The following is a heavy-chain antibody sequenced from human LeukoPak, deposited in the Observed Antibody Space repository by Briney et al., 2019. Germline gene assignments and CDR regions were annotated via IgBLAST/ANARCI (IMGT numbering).Heavy chain of an antibody. V-gene: IGHV3-7*01. CDR3: AGGSGWVTDS. Sequence: GGSLRLSCAASGFTFSSYWMNWVRQAPGKGLEWVANIKQDGSEKYYMDSVKGRFTISRDNAKNSLYLQMNSLRAEDTAVYFCAGGSGWVTDSWGQGTLVTVSS. J-gene: IGHJ4*02. CDR2: IKQDGSEK. D-gene: IGHD6-19*01. CDR1: GFTFSSYW.